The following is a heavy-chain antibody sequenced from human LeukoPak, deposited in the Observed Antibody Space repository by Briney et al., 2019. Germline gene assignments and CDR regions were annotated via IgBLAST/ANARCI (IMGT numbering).Heavy chain of an antibody. CDR3: ARVGDSSGYPPYWYFDL. J-gene: IGHJ2*01. V-gene: IGHV4-59*01. CDR2: IYYSGGT. CDR1: GGSISNYY. D-gene: IGHD3-22*01. Sequence: SETLSLTCTVSGGSISNYYWSWIRQPPGKGLEWIGYIYYSGGTNYNPSLKSRVTISVDTSKNQFSLKLSSVTAADTAVYYCARVGDSSGYPPYWYFDLWGRGTLVTVSS.